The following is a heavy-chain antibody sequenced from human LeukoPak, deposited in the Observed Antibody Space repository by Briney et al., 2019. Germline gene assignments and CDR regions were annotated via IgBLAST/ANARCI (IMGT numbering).Heavy chain of an antibody. Sequence: GESLKISCKGSGYTFTNYWIAWVRQMPGKGLEWMGIIYPSDSGIGIKYSPSFEGQVTISADKSISTAYLQWSSLKASDTAMYYCARCSPIAAAELWGRGTLVTVSS. D-gene: IGHD6-13*01. V-gene: IGHV5-51*01. CDR1: GYTFTNYW. J-gene: IGHJ2*01. CDR3: ARCSPIAAAEL. CDR2: IYPSDSGIGI.